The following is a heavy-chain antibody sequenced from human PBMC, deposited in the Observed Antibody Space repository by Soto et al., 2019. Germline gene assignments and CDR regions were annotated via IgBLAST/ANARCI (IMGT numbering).Heavy chain of an antibody. V-gene: IGHV4-31*03. CDR3: ASGTEVSPSWDV. J-gene: IGHJ6*02. D-gene: IGHD1-26*01. CDR1: GGSISSCGYY. Sequence: SETLSLTCTVSGGSISSCGYYWSWIRQHPGKGLEWIGYIYYSGSTYYNPSLKSRVTISVDTSKNQFSLKLSSVTAADTAVYYCASGTEVSPSWDVWGQGTTVTVSS. CDR2: IYYSGST.